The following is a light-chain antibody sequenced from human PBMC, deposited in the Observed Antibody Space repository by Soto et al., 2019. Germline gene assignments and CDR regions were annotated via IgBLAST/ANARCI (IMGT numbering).Light chain of an antibody. Sequence: SYELTQPPSVSVAPGQTARITCGGNNIGTKGVHWYQQKPGQAPVLVVYDDDDRPSGIPERFSGSNSGNTATLTISRVEAGDGADYYCQVWDSSNNLYYVFGTGTKVTVL. CDR2: DDD. J-gene: IGLJ1*01. V-gene: IGLV3-21*02. CDR3: QVWDSSNNLYYV. CDR1: NIGTKG.